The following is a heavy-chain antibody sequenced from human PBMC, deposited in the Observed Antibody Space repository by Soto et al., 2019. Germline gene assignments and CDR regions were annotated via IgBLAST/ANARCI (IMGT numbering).Heavy chain of an antibody. V-gene: IGHV3-23*01. J-gene: IGHJ4*02. Sequence: PVGSLRLSCAASGFTFSSYAMSWVRQAPGKGLEWVSAISGSGGSTYYADSVKGRFTISRDNSKNTLYLQMNSLRAEDTAVYYCANPRCLGSLGGSCYWGQGTLVTVSS. CDR2: ISGSGGST. CDR3: ANPRCLGSLGGSCY. D-gene: IGHD2-2*01. CDR1: GFTFSSYA.